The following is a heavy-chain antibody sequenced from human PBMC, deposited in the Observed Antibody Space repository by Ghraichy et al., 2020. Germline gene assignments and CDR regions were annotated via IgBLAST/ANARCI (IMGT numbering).Heavy chain of an antibody. Sequence: SETLSLTCTVSGASITSYYWSWIRQPPGKGLEWIGYMFYSGSTTYNPSLKSRVTISVDTSKNQFSLKLSSVTAADTAVYYCARYIPSAGYAFDIWGQGTMVTVSS. V-gene: IGHV4-59*01. CDR1: GASITSYY. CDR3: ARYIPSAGYAFDI. D-gene: IGHD6-13*01. J-gene: IGHJ3*02. CDR2: MFYSGST.